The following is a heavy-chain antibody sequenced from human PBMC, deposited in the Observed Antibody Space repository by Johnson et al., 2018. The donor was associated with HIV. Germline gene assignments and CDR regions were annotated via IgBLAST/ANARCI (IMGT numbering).Heavy chain of an antibody. CDR1: GFTFSSYA. CDR3: ARGFLTGTPSDAFDI. V-gene: IGHV3-30*04. CDR2: ISYDGSNK. D-gene: IGHD1-1*01. Sequence: QVQLVESGGGVVQPGRSLRLSCAASGFTFSSYAMHWVRKATGKGLEWVAVISYDGSNKYYADSVKGRFTISRDNSKNTLYLQMNSLRAEDTAVYYCARGFLTGTPSDAFDIWGQGTMVTVSS. J-gene: IGHJ3*02.